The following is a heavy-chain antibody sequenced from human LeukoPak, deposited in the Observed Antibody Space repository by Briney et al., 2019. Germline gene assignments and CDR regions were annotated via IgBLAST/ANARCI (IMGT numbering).Heavy chain of an antibody. CDR1: GFTFSSFW. D-gene: IGHD6-19*01. CDR2: VSDDGSTT. V-gene: IGHV3-74*01. J-gene: IGHJ5*02. Sequence: QPGGSLRLSCAASGFTFSSFWMHWVRQAPGKGLVWVSRVSDDGSTTTYADSVKGRFTTSRDNAKNTLYLQMNSLRAEDTAVYYCARDHIAVAGINWFDPWDQGTLVTVSS. CDR3: ARDHIAVAGINWFDP.